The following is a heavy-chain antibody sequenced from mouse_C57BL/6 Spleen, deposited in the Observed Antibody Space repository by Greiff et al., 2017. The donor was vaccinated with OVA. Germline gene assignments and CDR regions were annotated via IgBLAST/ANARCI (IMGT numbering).Heavy chain of an antibody. V-gene: IGHV1-52*01. CDR3: ERWDDGSPNYFDY. Sequence: QVQLQQPGAELVRPGSSVKLSCKASGYTFTSYWMHWVKQRPIQGLEWIGNIDPSDSETHYNQKFKDKATLTVDKSSSTAYMQLSSLTSEDSAVYYCERWDDGSPNYFDYWGQGTTLTVSS. CDR2: IDPSDSET. J-gene: IGHJ2*01. CDR1: GYTFTSYW. D-gene: IGHD2-3*01.